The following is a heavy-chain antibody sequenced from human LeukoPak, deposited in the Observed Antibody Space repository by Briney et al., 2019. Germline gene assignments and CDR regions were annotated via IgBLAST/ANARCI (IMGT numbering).Heavy chain of an antibody. J-gene: IGHJ4*02. CDR2: ISYDGRKT. CDR1: GFTFSLHG. D-gene: IGHD2-2*01. Sequence: GGSLRLSCAASGFTFSLHGMNWVRQAPGKGLEWVALISYDGRKTYYLDSVKGRFTISRDNSKNTLYLQMNSLRAEDTAVYYCAKVWEGCSSTSCYGYFDYWGQGTLVTVSS. CDR3: AKVWEGCSSTSCYGYFDY. V-gene: IGHV3-30*18.